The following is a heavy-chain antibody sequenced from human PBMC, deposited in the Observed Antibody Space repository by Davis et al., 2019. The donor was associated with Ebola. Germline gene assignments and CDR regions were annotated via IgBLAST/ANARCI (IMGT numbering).Heavy chain of an antibody. V-gene: IGHV1-18*01. CDR3: ARTSIVGTTTTASDI. J-gene: IGHJ3*02. D-gene: IGHD1-26*01. Sequence: ASVKVSCKASGYTFTNYGISWVRQAPGQGLEWMGWISAYNGNTNYAQILQGRVTMTTDTSTGTAYMELRSLRSDDTAVYFCARTSIVGTTTTASDIWGQGTMVTVSS. CDR1: GYTFTNYG. CDR2: ISAYNGNT.